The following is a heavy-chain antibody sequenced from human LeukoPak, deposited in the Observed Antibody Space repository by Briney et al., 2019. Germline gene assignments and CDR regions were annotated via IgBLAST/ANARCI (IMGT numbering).Heavy chain of an antibody. J-gene: IGHJ4*02. CDR3: ARVGPYYYDSSGYYYVVLFDY. CDR1: GYTFTSYG. V-gene: IGHV1-18*01. CDR2: ISAYNGNT. D-gene: IGHD3-22*01. Sequence: GASVKVSCKASGYTFTSYGISWVRQAPGQGLEWMGWISAYNGNTNYAQKLQGRVTMTTDTSTSTAYMERRSLRSDDTAVYYCARVGPYYYDSSGYYYVVLFDYWGQGTLVTVSS.